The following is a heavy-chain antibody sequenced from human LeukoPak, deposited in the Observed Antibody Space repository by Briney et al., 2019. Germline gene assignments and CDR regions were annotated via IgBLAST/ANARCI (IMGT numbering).Heavy chain of an antibody. V-gene: IGHV4-31*03. CDR2: IYYSGST. D-gene: IGHD6-13*01. J-gene: IGHJ4*02. CDR1: GDSISSGDYY. Sequence: SETLSFTCTVSGDSISSGDYYWTWIRQHPGKGLEWIGCIYYSGSTYYNLSLKSRVIISADTSKNHFSLKLSSVTAADTAVYYCARVREATIAPFFDYWGQGILVTVSS. CDR3: ARVREATIAPFFDY.